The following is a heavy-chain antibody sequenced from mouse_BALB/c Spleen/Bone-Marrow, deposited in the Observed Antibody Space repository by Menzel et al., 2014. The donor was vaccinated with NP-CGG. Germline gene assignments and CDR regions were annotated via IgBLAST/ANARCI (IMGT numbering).Heavy chain of an antibody. CDR1: GFTFSSFG. V-gene: IGHV5-17*02. CDR3: ARNYDFWFGY. Sequence: EVMLVESGGGLVQPGGSRKLSCAASGFTFSSFGMHRVRQAPEKGLEWVAYISSGSRTIYYADTVKGRFTISRDNPKNTLFLQMTSLRSEDTAMYYCARNYDFWFGYWGQGTLVTVSA. CDR2: ISSGSRTI. J-gene: IGHJ3*01. D-gene: IGHD2-4*01.